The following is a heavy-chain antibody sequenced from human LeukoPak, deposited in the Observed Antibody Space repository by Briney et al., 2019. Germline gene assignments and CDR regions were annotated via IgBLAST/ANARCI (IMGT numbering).Heavy chain of an antibody. V-gene: IGHV3-74*01. CDR2: IKSDGSTT. Sequence: PGGSLRLSYAASGFTFSSYWMHWVRQVPGKGLVWVSRIKSDGSTTTYTDSVKGRFTISRDNSKNTLYLQMNSLRAEDTAVYYCAATRTCSTTTCYGFDIWGQGTMVTVSS. J-gene: IGHJ3*02. CDR1: GFTFSSYW. D-gene: IGHD2-2*01. CDR3: AATRTCSTTTCYGFDI.